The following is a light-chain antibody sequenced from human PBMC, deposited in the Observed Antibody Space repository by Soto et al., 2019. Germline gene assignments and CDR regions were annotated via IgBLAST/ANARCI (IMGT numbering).Light chain of an antibody. CDR2: GAS. CDR3: QQYGSSPLT. J-gene: IGKJ4*01. V-gene: IGKV3-20*01. CDR1: QTVSSSS. Sequence: EIVLPQSPGTLSLSPGERATLSCRASQTVSSSSLARYHQKPGQAPRLLIYGASNRATGIPDRFSGSGSETDFTLTISRLEPEDFAVYYCQQYGSSPLTFGGGTKVEIK.